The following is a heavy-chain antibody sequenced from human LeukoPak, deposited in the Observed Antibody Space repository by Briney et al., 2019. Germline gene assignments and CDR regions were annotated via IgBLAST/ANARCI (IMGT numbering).Heavy chain of an antibody. D-gene: IGHD3-22*01. CDR1: GFTVSSNY. J-gene: IGHJ4*02. V-gene: IGHV3-23*01. CDR2: ISGSGGST. Sequence: GGSLRLSCAASGFTVSSNYMSWVRQAPGKGLEWVSAISGSGGSTYYADSVKGRFTISRDNSKNTLYLQMNSLRAEDTAVYYCAKDLEHYYDSSGYLDSDYWGQGTLVTVSS. CDR3: AKDLEHYYDSSGYLDSDY.